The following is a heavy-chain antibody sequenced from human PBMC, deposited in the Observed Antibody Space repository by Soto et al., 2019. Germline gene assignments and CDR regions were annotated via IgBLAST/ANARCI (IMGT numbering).Heavy chain of an antibody. CDR1: GDSISKYY. CDR3: AKANSGYGSFDH. V-gene: IGHV4-59*01. Sequence: SETLSLTYTVSGDSISKYYCSWIRQSPGKGLEWIGYIYYSGSTNYNPSLKSRVTISIDKSKNQFSLKLTSVTAADTAVYYCAKANSGYGSFDHWGQGMLVTVSS. CDR2: IYYSGST. D-gene: IGHD5-12*01. J-gene: IGHJ4*02.